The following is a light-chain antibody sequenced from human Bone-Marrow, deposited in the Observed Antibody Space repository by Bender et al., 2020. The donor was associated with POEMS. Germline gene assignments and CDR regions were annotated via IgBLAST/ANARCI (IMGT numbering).Light chain of an antibody. V-gene: IGLV2-14*02. J-gene: IGLJ2*01. CDR1: SSDVGSYNL. Sequence: QTALTQPASVSGSPGQSITISCTGSSSDVGSYNLVSWYQQHPGKAPKLMISEVTKRPSGLSNRFSGSKSGNTASLTVSGLQADDEADYFCSSYTGSDSVLFGGGTKLTVL. CDR2: EVT. CDR3: SSYTGSDSVL.